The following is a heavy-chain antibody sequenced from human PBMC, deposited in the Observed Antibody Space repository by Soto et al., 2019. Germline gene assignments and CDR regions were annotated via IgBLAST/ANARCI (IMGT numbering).Heavy chain of an antibody. V-gene: IGHV1-2*04. CDR3: ARETGYELMRDYAFDI. D-gene: IGHD5-12*01. J-gene: IGHJ3*02. CDR2: INPNSGGT. CDR1: GYTFTGYY. Sequence: ASVKVSCKASGYTFTGYYMHWVRQAPGQGLEWMGWINPNSGGTNYAQKFQGWVTMTRDTSISTAYMELSRLRSDDTAVYYCARETGYELMRDYAFDIWGQGTMVTVSS.